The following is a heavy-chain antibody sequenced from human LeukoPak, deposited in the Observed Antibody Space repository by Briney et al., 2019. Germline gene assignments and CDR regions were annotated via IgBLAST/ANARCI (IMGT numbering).Heavy chain of an antibody. CDR2: ISAYNGNT. CDR1: GYTFTSYG. Sequence: GASVKVSCKASGYTFTSYGISWVRQAPGQGLEWMGWISAYNGNTNYAQKLQGRVTMTTDTSTSTAYMELRSLRSDDTAVYYCATTPMGHCSSTSCYKSRGAFDIWGQGAMVTVSS. J-gene: IGHJ3*02. V-gene: IGHV1-18*01. CDR3: ATTPMGHCSSTSCYKSRGAFDI. D-gene: IGHD2-2*02.